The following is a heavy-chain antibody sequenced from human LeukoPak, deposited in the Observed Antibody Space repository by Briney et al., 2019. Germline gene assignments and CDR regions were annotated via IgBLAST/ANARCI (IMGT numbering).Heavy chain of an antibody. CDR1: GGSFSGYY. Sequence: SSETLSLTCAVYGGSFSGYYWSWIRQPPGKGLEWIGEINHSGSTNYNPSLKSRVTISVDTSKNQFSLKLSSVTAADTAVYYCARGVYGDWADYWGQGTLVTVSS. CDR2: INHSGST. V-gene: IGHV4-34*01. D-gene: IGHD4-17*01. J-gene: IGHJ4*02. CDR3: ARGVYGDWADY.